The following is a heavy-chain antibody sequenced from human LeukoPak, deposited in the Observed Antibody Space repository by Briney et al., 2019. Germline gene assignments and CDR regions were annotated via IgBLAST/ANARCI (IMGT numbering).Heavy chain of an antibody. Sequence: SETLSLTCTVSGGSISSSNSYWGWIRQPPGKGLEWIGSISYSGSTYYKPSLKSRVTISVDTSKNQFSLKLSSVTAADTAVYYCARSSSWFYYYYYMDVWGKGTTVTVSS. CDR2: ISYSGST. J-gene: IGHJ6*03. CDR1: GGSISSSNSY. D-gene: IGHD6-13*01. CDR3: ARSSSWFYYYYYMDV. V-gene: IGHV4-39*07.